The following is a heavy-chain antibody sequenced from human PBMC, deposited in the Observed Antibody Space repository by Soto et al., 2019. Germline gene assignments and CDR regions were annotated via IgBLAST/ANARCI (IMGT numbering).Heavy chain of an antibody. CDR1: GGSISSGGYY. V-gene: IGHV4-31*01. CDR3: ARGVLH. CDR2: ISYSGST. J-gene: IGHJ4*01. Sequence: QVQLQESGPALVQPSQTLSRTCTVSGGSISSGGYYWSWIRQQPGTGLEWIGQISYSGSTYYNTSLKSQVTISVDPSRNQFSLIVNSVTAADTAVYYCARGVLHWGQGTLVTFSS.